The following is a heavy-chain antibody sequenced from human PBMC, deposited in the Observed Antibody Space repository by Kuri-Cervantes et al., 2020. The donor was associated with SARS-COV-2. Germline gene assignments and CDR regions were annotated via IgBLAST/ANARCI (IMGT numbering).Heavy chain of an antibody. CDR1: VGTFISYA. Sequence: AVKVSCKASVGTFISYAISWVRQAAGQGLEGMGGIIPIFGTANYPQKFQGRLTITADEYTSKAYMELSSLRSEDTAVYYCARDGAARPSYNWFDPWGQGTLVTVSS. V-gene: IGHV1-69*13. J-gene: IGHJ5*02. CDR2: IIPIFGTA. CDR3: ARDGAARPSYNWFDP. D-gene: IGHD6-6*01.